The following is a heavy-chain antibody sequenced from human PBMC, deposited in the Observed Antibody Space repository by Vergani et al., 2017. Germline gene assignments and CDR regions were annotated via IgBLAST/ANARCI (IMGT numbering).Heavy chain of an antibody. J-gene: IGHJ2*01. CDR1: GFTFSSYA. CDR2: ISYDGSNK. Sequence: QVQLVESGGGVVQPGRSLRLSCAASGFTFSSYAMHWVRQAPGKGLEWVAVISYDGSNKYYADSVKGRFTISRDNSKNTLYLQMNSLRAEDTAVYYCAREGALDVLRFLEWLLFDWYFDLWGRGTLVTVSS. CDR3: AREGALDVLRFLEWLLFDWYFDL. D-gene: IGHD3-3*01. V-gene: IGHV3-30*01.